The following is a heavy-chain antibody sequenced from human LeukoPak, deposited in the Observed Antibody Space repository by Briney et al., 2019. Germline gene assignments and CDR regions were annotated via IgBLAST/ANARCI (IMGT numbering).Heavy chain of an antibody. D-gene: IGHD6-13*01. V-gene: IGHV3-21*06. CDR1: GFRFSSHS. J-gene: IGHJ4*02. CDR3: ARDAGAGFDY. Sequence: GGSLRLSCAASGFRFSSHSMNWVRQPPGKGLERISYISSTSNEIYYVDSVKGRFTISRDDAKNSLYLQMNSLSAEDTAVYYCARDAGAGFDYWGQGALVTVSS. CDR2: ISSTSNEI.